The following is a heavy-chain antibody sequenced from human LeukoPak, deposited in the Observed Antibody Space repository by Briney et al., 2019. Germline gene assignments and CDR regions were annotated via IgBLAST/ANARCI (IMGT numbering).Heavy chain of an antibody. V-gene: IGHV5-51*01. D-gene: IGHD2-2*01. CDR1: GYSFTSYW. J-gene: IGHJ5*02. CDR3: ARVYCSSTSCPENWFDP. Sequence: KRGESLKISCKGSGYSFTSYWIGWVRQMPGKGLEWMGIIYPGDSDTRYSPSFQGQVTISADKSISTAYLQWSSLKASDTAMYYCARVYCSSTSCPENWFDPWGQGTPVTVSS. CDR2: IYPGDSDT.